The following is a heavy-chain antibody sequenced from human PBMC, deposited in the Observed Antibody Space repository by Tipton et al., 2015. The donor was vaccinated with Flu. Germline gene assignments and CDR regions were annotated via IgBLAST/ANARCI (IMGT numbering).Heavy chain of an antibody. J-gene: IGHJ1*01. CDR3: AREKDSSGPEYFQH. V-gene: IGHV4-39*07. D-gene: IGHD6-19*01. CDR1: GASISSRSYY. CDR2: IYSSGST. Sequence: TLSLTCTVSGASISSRSYYWGWIRQPPGKGLEWIGCIYSSGSTYYNPSLKSRVTISLDTSKNQFSLKLSSVTAADTAVYYCAREKDSSGPEYFQHWGQGTLVTVSS.